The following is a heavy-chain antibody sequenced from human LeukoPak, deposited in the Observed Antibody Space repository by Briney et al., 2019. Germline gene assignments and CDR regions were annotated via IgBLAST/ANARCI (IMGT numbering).Heavy chain of an antibody. CDR2: MNPNSGNT. V-gene: IGHV1-8*01. J-gene: IGHJ3*02. Sequence: GASVKVSCKASGYTFTTYDINWVRQATGQGLEWMGWMNPNSGNTGYARKFQGSVNMTRNISTGTAYMELSSLKSEDTAVYYCARVNTYYYGSGVSRAFHMWGQGTMVTVSS. CDR1: GYTFTTYD. D-gene: IGHD3-10*01. CDR3: ARVNTYYYGSGVSRAFHM.